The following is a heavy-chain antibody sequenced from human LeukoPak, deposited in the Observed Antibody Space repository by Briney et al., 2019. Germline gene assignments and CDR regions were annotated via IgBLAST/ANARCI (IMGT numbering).Heavy chain of an antibody. CDR3: ARTSGAGTTARYYFDY. V-gene: IGHV1-69*04. J-gene: IGHJ4*02. CDR1: GGTFSSYA. CDR2: IIPILGIA. Sequence: SVKVSCKASGGTFSSYAISWVRQAPGQGLEWMGRIIPILGIANYAQKFQGRVTITADKSTSTAYMELSSLRSEDTAVYYCARTSGAGTTARYYFDYWGQGTLVTVSS. D-gene: IGHD1-7*01.